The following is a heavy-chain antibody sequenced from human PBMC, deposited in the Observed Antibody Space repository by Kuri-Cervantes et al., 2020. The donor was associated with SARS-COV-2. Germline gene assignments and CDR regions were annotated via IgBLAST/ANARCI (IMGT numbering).Heavy chain of an antibody. CDR2: INWNGGST. CDR3: ARDLRLGKSLDY. D-gene: IGHD7-27*01. CDR1: GFTFDDYG. V-gene: IGHV3-20*04. Sequence: GESLKISCAAFGFTFDDYGMSWVRQAPGKGLEWVSGINWNGGSTGYADSVKGRFTISRDNAKNSLYLQMSSLRAEDTAVYYCARDLRLGKSLDYWGQGTLVTVSS. J-gene: IGHJ4*02.